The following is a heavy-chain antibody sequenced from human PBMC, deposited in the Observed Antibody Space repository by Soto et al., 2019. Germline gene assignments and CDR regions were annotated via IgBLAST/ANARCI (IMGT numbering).Heavy chain of an antibody. CDR1: GFTFSSYS. Sequence: GGSLRLSGAASGFTFSSYSINWVRHAPGKGLEWVSSISSSSIYIYYADSVKGRFTISRDNAKNSLYLQMNSLRAEDTAVYYCTLTEMSRGWPDFDYWGQGNLVAVSS. V-gene: IGHV3-21*01. CDR3: TLTEMSRGWPDFDY. D-gene: IGHD2-21*02. J-gene: IGHJ4*02. CDR2: ISSSSIYI.